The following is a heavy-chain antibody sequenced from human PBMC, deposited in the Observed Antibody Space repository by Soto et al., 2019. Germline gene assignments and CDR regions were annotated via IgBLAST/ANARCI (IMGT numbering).Heavy chain of an antibody. J-gene: IGHJ6*03. V-gene: IGHV4-34*04. CDR1: GGSLSDYY. CDR3: ARPPIKYCSSISCSPYYNYYMDV. D-gene: IGHD2-2*01. CDR2: INHSGST. Sequence: QVQLQQWGAGLLKPSGTLSLTCGVSGGSLSDYYWSWIRQPPGKGLEWSGEINHSGSTNLNPSLKSRATISVDMSKNQFSLTLSSVAAADTALYYCARPPIKYCSSISCSPYYNYYMDVWGTGTAVTVSS.